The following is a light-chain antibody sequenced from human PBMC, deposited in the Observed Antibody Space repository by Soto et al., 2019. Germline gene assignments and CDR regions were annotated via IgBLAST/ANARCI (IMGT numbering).Light chain of an antibody. CDR2: DVS. J-gene: IGLJ2*01. CDR1: SSDFGGYNY. CDR3: SSYTSSSTPVV. V-gene: IGLV2-14*01. Sequence: QSVLTQPASLSGSPGQSITISCTGTSSDFGGYNYVSWYQQHPGKAPKLMIYDVSNRPSGVSNRFSGSKSGNTASLTISGLQAEDEADYYCSSYTSSSTPVVFGGGTKVTVL.